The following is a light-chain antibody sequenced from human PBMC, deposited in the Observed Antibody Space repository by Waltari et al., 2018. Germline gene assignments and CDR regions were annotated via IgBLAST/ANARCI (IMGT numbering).Light chain of an antibody. Sequence: QAVLTQTVSVSGTPGQRISISCFGTSSNIGSRTVNWYQQLPGTAPRPLIYNNNERPPEVSDRFSGSKSGTSASLVISGLQSEDEGDYFCAAWDDSLNSWVFGRGSKLTVL. J-gene: IGLJ3*02. CDR1: SSNIGSRT. V-gene: IGLV1-44*01. CDR3: AAWDDSLNSWV. CDR2: NNN.